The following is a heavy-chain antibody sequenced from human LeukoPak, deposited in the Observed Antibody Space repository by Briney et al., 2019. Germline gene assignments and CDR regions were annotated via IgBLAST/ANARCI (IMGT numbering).Heavy chain of an antibody. CDR3: ARRGVGAQLDY. V-gene: IGHV4-59*01. D-gene: IGHD1-26*01. Sequence: SETLSLTCTVSGDSISSYYWSWIRQPPGKGLEWIGYMYYSGSTNYNPSLKSRVTISVDTSKNQFSLKLSSVTAADTAVYYCARRGVGAQLDYWGQGTLVTVSS. J-gene: IGHJ4*02. CDR1: GDSISSYY. CDR2: MYYSGST.